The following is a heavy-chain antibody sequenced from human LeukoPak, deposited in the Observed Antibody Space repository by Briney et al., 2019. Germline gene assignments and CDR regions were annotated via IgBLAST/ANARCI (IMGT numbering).Heavy chain of an antibody. CDR2: INAGNGNT. V-gene: IGHV1-3*01. Sequence: ASVKVSCKASGYTFTSYAMHWVRQAPGQRLEWMGWINAGNGNTKYSQKFQGRVTITRDTSASTAYMELSSLRSEDTAVYYCARVALGGSSYYFYYYMDVWGKGTTVTVSS. CDR1: GYTFTSYA. D-gene: IGHD6-13*01. CDR3: ARVALGGSSYYFYYYMDV. J-gene: IGHJ6*03.